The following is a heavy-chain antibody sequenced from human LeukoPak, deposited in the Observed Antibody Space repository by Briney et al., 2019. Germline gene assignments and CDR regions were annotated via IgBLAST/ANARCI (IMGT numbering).Heavy chain of an antibody. CDR2: ISYDGSNK. J-gene: IGHJ4*02. D-gene: IGHD5-18*01. CDR1: GFTFSSYA. Sequence: PGGSLRLSCAASGFTFSSYAMHWVRQAPGKGLEWVAVISYDGSNKYYADSVKGRFTISRDNSKNTLYLQMNSLRAEDTAVYYCARDCVPYSYGPPELDYWGQGTLVTVSS. V-gene: IGHV3-30-3*01. CDR3: ARDCVPYSYGPPELDY.